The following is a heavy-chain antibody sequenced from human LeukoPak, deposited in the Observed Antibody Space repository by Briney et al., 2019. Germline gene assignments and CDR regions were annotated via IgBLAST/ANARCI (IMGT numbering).Heavy chain of an antibody. CDR1: GGSISSGGYY. CDR3: ARLASGYCSSTSCSY. CDR2: IYYSGST. V-gene: IGHV4-31*03. J-gene: IGHJ4*02. D-gene: IGHD2-2*03. Sequence: SETLSLTCTVSGGSISSGGYYWSWIRQHPGKGLEWIGYIYYSGSTYYNPSLKSRVTISVDTSKNQFSLKLSSVTAVDTAVYYCARLASGYCSSTSCSYWGQGTLVTVSS.